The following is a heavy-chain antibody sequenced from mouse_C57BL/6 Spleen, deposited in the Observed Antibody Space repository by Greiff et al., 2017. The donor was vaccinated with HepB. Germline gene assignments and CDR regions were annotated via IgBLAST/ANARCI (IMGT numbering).Heavy chain of an antibody. J-gene: IGHJ3*01. D-gene: IGHD1-1*01. CDR3: ARRGPNYGAWFAY. V-gene: IGHV1-54*01. CDR2: INPGSGGT. Sequence: VKLMESGAELVRPGTSVKVSCKASGYAFTNYLIEWVKQRPGQGLEWIGVINPGSGGTDYNEKFKGKATLTADKSSSTAYMQLSSLTSEDSAVYFCARRGPNYGAWFAYWGQGTLVTVSA. CDR1: GYAFTNYL.